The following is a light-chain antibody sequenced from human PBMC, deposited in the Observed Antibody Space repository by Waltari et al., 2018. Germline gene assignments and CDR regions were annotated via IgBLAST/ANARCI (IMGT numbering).Light chain of an antibody. J-gene: IGKJ2*01. V-gene: IGKV3-11*01. Sequence: ASQSVRYNLTGYGRKPGQAPRHLIYDAAEVSPGHLARFSGSGSVTDFTLSISSREPDDFAVYYCQHRHNWPPTFTFGQGTKLEVK. CDR2: DAA. CDR3: QHRHNWPPTFT. CDR1: QSVRYN.